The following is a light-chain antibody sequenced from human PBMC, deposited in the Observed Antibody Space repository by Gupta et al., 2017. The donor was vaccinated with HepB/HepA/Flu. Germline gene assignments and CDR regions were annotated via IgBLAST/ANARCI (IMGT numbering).Light chain of an antibody. CDR3: QQYKTYPWT. Sequence: DIHMIQSPSTPSASLGDRVTITCRASQSISNWLAWYQQKPGKAPKLLIYKASSLQRGVPSRFSGSGSGTEFTLTISSLQPDDFATYYCQQYKTYPWTFGQGTKVEIK. J-gene: IGKJ1*01. CDR1: QSISNW. V-gene: IGKV1-5*03. CDR2: KAS.